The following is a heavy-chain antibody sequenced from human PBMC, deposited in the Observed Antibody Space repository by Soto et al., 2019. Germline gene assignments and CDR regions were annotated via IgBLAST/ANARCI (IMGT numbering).Heavy chain of an antibody. CDR3: ARAISGYVT. V-gene: IGHV1-3*04. D-gene: IGHD5-12*01. J-gene: IGHJ5*02. CDR1: GITSTTYA. CDR2: INTGNGNT. Sequence: QVQLVQSGAEVKKPGASVKVSCKASGITSTTYAIHWVRQAPGQGLEWMGWINTGNGNTRYSQRFLGRVSLTTDTSASTASMVLSSLTSEDTAVYYCARAISGYVTWGQGTLITVSS.